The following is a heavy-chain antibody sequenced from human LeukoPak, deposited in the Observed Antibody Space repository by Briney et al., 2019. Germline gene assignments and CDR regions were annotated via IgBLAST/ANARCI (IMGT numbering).Heavy chain of an antibody. V-gene: IGHV4-4*07. CDR1: GGSISSYY. Sequence: SETLSLTCTVSGGSISSYYWSWIRQPAGKGLEWIGRIYTSGSTDYNPSLKSRVTISLDTSRNQFSLRLSSVIAADTAVYYCARAWYSHGTFDHWGQGTLVTVSS. D-gene: IGHD5-18*01. CDR3: ARAWYSHGTFDH. CDR2: IYTSGST. J-gene: IGHJ4*02.